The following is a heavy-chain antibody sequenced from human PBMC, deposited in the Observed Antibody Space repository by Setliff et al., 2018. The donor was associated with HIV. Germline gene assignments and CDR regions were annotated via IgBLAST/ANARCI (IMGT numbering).Heavy chain of an antibody. CDR2: IYFTGSS. J-gene: IGHJ4*02. CDR3: VRERDDLTGYYQDY. D-gene: IGHD3-9*01. CDR1: GASFSGYY. V-gene: IGHV4-34*11. Sequence: SETLSLTCAVYGASFSGYYCNWIRQTPGKGLEWIGSIYFTGSSDNNPSLKSRVTLSVDTSKHQFSLKLSSVTAADTAVYYCVRERDDLTGYYQDYWGQGTLVTVSS.